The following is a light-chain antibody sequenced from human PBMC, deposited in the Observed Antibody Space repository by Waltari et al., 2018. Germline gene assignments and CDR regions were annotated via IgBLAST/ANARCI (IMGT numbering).Light chain of an antibody. V-gene: IGKV3D-20*01. CDR2: EAS. CDR1: QSVSPNY. Sequence: ENVLTQSPAKLSLSPGERANLSCGASQSVSPNYLAWFQQKPGQAPRLLIYEASRRATGIPDRFSGSGSGTDFTLTISRLEPEDFAVYYCQHYDTSPRTFGQGTRLEIK. CDR3: QHYDTSPRT. J-gene: IGKJ5*01.